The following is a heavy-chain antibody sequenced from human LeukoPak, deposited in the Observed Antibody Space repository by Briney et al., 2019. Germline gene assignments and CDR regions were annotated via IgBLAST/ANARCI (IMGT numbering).Heavy chain of an antibody. J-gene: IGHJ4*02. CDR3: AKDVRYFDTLDY. CDR2: IGSSGDTT. Sequence: GGSLRLSCAASGFTFSGYWMSWVRQAPGQGLEWVSGIGSSGDTTYYTDPVKGRFIISRDNSKNTLYLQLNSLRVEDTAIYFCAKDVRYFDTLDYWGQGTLVSVSS. D-gene: IGHD3-9*01. V-gene: IGHV3-23*01. CDR1: GFTFSGYW.